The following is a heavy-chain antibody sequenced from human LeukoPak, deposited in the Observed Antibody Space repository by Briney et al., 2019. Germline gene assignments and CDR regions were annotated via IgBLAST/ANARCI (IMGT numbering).Heavy chain of an antibody. Sequence: GGSLRLSCAASGFTFSSYAMSWVRQAPGKGLEWVSAISGSSGSTYYADSVKGRFTISRDNSKNTLYLQMNSLRAEDTAVYYCATAPGYYYYGMDVWGQGTTVTVSS. CDR2: ISGSSGST. J-gene: IGHJ6*02. CDR3: ATAPGYYYYGMDV. CDR1: GFTFSSYA. V-gene: IGHV3-23*01.